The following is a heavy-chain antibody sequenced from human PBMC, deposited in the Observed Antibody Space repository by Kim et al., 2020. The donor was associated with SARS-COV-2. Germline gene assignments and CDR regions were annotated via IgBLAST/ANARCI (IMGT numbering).Heavy chain of an antibody. CDR3: ARGGVVPAAMGGGFDY. J-gene: IGHJ4*02. V-gene: IGHV4-31*02. D-gene: IGHD2-2*01. Sequence: LKSRVSISVDTSKNQCARKLSSVTAADTAVYYCARGGVVPAAMGGGFDYWGQGTLVTVSS.